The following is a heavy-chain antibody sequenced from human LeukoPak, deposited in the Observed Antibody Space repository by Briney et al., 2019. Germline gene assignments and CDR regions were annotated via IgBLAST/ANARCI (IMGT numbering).Heavy chain of an antibody. D-gene: IGHD5-18*01. CDR1: GYSISSDYY. CDR2: IYTSGST. J-gene: IGHJ6*03. Sequence: SETLTLTCTVSGYSISSDYYWSWIRQPAGKGLEWIGRIYTSGSTNYNPSLKSRVTMSVDTSKNQFSLKLSSVTAADTAVYYCARRQYSYGRRYYYHYMDVWGKGTTVTISS. V-gene: IGHV4-4*07. CDR3: ARRQYSYGRRYYYHYMDV.